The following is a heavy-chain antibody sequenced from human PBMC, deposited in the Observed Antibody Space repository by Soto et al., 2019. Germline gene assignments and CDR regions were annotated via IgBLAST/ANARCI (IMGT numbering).Heavy chain of an antibody. Sequence: SETLSLTCTVSGGSISSSSYYWGWIRQPPGKGLEWIGSIYYSGSTYYNPSLKSRVTISVDTSKNQFSLKLSSVTAADTAVYYCARRTRYGDSLDYWGQGTLVTVSS. CDR1: GGSISSSSYY. V-gene: IGHV4-39*01. J-gene: IGHJ4*02. CDR2: IYYSGST. CDR3: ARRTRYGDSLDY. D-gene: IGHD4-17*01.